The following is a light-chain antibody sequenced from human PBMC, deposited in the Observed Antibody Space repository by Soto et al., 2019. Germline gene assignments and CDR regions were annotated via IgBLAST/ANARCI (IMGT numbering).Light chain of an antibody. CDR3: NSYTSTSARV. CDR1: SGDIGGYNY. Sequence: QSAPTQPASVSGSPGQSITISCTGTSGDIGGYNYVSWYQQHPGKAPKVIIYEVSNRPSGVSNRFSGSKSGNTASLTISGLQAEDEADYYCNSYTSTSARVFGGGTKLTVL. CDR2: EVS. V-gene: IGLV2-14*01. J-gene: IGLJ3*02.